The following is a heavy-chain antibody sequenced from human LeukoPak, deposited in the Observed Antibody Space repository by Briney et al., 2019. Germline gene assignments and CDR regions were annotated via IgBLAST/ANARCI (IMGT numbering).Heavy chain of an antibody. CDR1: GFTFSSYE. J-gene: IGHJ4*02. D-gene: IGHD3-9*01. V-gene: IGHV3-48*03. CDR2: ISSSGSTI. Sequence: GGSLRLSCAAPGFTFSSYEMNWVRQAPGKGLEWVSYISSSGSTIYYADSVKGRFTISRDNAKNSLYLQMNGLRAEDTAVYYCATYYDILTGYFFDYWGQGTLVTVSS. CDR3: ATYYDILTGYFFDY.